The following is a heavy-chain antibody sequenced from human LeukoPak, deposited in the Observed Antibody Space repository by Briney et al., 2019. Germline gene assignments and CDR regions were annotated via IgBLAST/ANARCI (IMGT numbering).Heavy chain of an antibody. V-gene: IGHV4-34*01. CDR3: ARGPMGQDIVVVVAATSPVYFQH. CDR1: GGSFSGYY. J-gene: IGHJ1*01. D-gene: IGHD2-15*01. Sequence: SETLSLTCAVYGGSFSGYYWSWIRQPPGKGLKWIGEINHSGSTNYNPSLKSRVTISVDTSKNQFSLKLSSVTAADTAVYYCARGPMGQDIVVVVAATSPVYFQHWGQGTLVTVSS. CDR2: INHSGST.